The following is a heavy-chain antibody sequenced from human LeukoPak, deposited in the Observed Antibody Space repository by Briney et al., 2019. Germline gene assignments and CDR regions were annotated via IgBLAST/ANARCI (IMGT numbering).Heavy chain of an antibody. CDR1: GFTFSSFG. D-gene: IGHD3-16*02. V-gene: IGHV3-30*02. CDR2: IRYDGSNK. Sequence: GGSLRLSCAASGFTFSSFGMHWVRQAPGKGLEWVAFIRYDGSNKYYADSVKGRFTISRDNSKNTLYLQMNSRRTEHTAVYYCAKDGELSDVFDYWGQGTLVTVSS. J-gene: IGHJ4*02. CDR3: AKDGELSDVFDY.